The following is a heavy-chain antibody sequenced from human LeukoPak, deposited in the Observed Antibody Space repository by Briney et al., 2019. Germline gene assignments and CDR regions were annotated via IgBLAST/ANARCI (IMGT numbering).Heavy chain of an antibody. J-gene: IGHJ4*02. CDR2: IYYSGST. CDR1: GGSITSSSYY. Sequence: SETLSLTCTVSGGSITSSSYYWGWIRQPPGKGLEWIGSIYYSGSTYYNPSLKSRVTISVDTSKNQFSLKLSSVTAADTAVYYCARQDSHLDYWGQGTLVTVSS. V-gene: IGHV4-39*01. CDR3: ARQDSHLDY.